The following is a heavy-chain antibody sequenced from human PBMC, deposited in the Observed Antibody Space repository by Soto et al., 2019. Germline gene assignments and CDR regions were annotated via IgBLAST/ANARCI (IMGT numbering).Heavy chain of an antibody. V-gene: IGHV3-7*03. CDR3: ARDDAYYDILTAFYFDY. Sequence: PGGSLRLSCAASGFTFSLYWMGWVRQAPGKGLEWVANIQHDAAKTFYVDSVRGRFTISRDNTDNSLSLQMDSLRVEDTAIYYFARDDAYYDILTAFYFDYWGQGTLVTVSS. CDR1: GFTFSLYW. J-gene: IGHJ4*02. CDR2: IQHDAAKT. D-gene: IGHD3-9*01.